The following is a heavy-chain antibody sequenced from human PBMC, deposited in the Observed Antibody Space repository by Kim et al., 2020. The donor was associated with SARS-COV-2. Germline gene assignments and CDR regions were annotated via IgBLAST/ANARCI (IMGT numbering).Heavy chain of an antibody. Sequence: GESLKISCKGSGYSFTSYWIGWVRQMPGKGLEWMGIIYPGDSDTRYSPSFQGQVTISADKSISTAYLQWSSLKASDTAMYYCARHSLYCSSTSCYYYYGMDVWGQGTTVTVSS. J-gene: IGHJ6*02. D-gene: IGHD2-2*01. CDR1: GYSFTSYW. V-gene: IGHV5-51*01. CDR3: ARHSLYCSSTSCYYYYGMDV. CDR2: IYPGDSDT.